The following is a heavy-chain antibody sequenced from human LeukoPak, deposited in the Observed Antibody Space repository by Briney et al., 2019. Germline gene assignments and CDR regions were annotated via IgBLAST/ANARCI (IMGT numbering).Heavy chain of an antibody. V-gene: IGHV3-74*01. Sequence: GGSLRLSCAASGFTFNNAWMSWVRQAPGKGLVWVSRINTDGSSTSYADSVKGRFTISRDNAKNTLYLQMNSLRAEDTAVYYCARGYRRFDPWGQGTLVTVSS. CDR2: INTDGSST. CDR3: ARGYRRFDP. J-gene: IGHJ5*02. CDR1: GFTFNNAW. D-gene: IGHD1-1*01.